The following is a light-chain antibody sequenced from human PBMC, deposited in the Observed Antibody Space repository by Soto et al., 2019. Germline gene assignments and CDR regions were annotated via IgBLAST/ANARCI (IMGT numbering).Light chain of an antibody. J-gene: IGKJ1*01. CDR2: DAS. Sequence: DIQMTQSPSTLSASVGDTVTITCRASQTISGWLAWYQQRPGKAPNLLIFDASTLESGVPSRFSGSGSGTEFTLTISSLQPDDFATYYCQHYNSYSEAFGQGTKWIS. CDR3: QHYNSYSEA. CDR1: QTISGW. V-gene: IGKV1-5*01.